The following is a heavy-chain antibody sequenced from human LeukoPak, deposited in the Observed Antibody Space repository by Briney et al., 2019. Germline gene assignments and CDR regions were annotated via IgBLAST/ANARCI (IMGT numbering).Heavy chain of an antibody. Sequence: PGGSLRLSCAASGFTFSSYSMNWVRQAPGKGLEWVSSISSSSSYIYYADSVKGRFTISRDNAKNSLYLQRNSLRAEDTAVYYCARSISAYGSGSYPVDYWGQGTLVTVSS. D-gene: IGHD3-10*01. V-gene: IGHV3-21*01. CDR1: GFTFSSYS. CDR3: ARSISAYGSGSYPVDY. CDR2: ISSSSSYI. J-gene: IGHJ4*02.